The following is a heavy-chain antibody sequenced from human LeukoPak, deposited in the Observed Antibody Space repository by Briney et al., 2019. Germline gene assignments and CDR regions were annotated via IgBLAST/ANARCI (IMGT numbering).Heavy chain of an antibody. J-gene: IGHJ4*01. CDR3: ARRGGSSWSSFDY. V-gene: IGHV3-23*01. D-gene: IGHD6-13*01. CDR1: GFIFNNYA. CDR2: ISGLGGSA. Sequence: GGSLRLSCVASGFIFNNYAMNWVRQAPGKGLEWVSGISGLGGSAYYAASVKGRFIISRDNSGNTLFFQLTNLRVEDTAVYYCARRGGSSWSSFDYWGHGTLVTVPS.